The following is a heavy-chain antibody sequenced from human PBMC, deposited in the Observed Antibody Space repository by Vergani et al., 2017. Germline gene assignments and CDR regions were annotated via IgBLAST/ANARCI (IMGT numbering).Heavy chain of an antibody. CDR3: ARWGNEKRLDS. CDR1: GFTFSSHG. V-gene: IGHV3-33*01. J-gene: IGHJ5*01. D-gene: IGHD1-1*01. CDR2: IWYDGSNK. Sequence: QVQLVESEGGVVQPGRSLTLSCVASGFTFSSHGMHWVRQAPGKGLEWVAVIWYDGSNKYYGDSVKGRFTISRDNSKNTLYLQRNSLRVEDTAVYYCARWGNEKRLDSWGQGTRVTVSS.